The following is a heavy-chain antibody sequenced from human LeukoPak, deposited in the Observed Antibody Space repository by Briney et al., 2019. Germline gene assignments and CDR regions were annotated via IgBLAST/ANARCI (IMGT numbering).Heavy chain of an antibody. D-gene: IGHD1-1*01. CDR1: GYIFTGQN. J-gene: IGHJ4*02. V-gene: IGHV1-2*02. Sequence: ASVKVSCKASGYIFTGQNMHWVRQAPGQGLEWMGWINPNSGDTNYAQKFQGRVTVTRDTSISTAYMELSWLRSDDTAVYYCATRQTGSFDDWGQGTLVTVSS. CDR2: INPNSGDT. CDR3: ATRQTGSFDD.